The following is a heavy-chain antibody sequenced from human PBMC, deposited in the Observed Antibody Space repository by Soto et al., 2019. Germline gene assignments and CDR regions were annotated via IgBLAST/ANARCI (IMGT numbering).Heavy chain of an antibody. CDR1: GFTVTSNS. Sequence: GGSLRLSCAASGFTVTSNSMSWVRQAPGEGLEWVSAIYSGGSTYYADSVKGRFTISRDNSKNTVYLQMNSLRAEDTAVYYCARDRYYYGMDVWGQGTTVTVSS. CDR2: IYSGGST. J-gene: IGHJ6*02. CDR3: ARDRYYYGMDV. V-gene: IGHV3-53*01.